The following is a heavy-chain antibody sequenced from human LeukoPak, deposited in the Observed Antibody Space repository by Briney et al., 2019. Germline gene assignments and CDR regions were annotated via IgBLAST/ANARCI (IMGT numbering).Heavy chain of an antibody. Sequence: PGGSLRLSCTASVFTFGDYAMSWVRQAPGKGLEWVGFIRSKAYGGTTEYAASVKGRFTISRDDSKSIAYLQMNSLKTEDTAVYYSSAHAPNWYFDLWGRGTLVTVSS. CDR3: SAHAPNWYFDL. CDR2: IRSKAYGGTT. D-gene: IGHD3-10*01. J-gene: IGHJ2*01. CDR1: VFTFGDYA. V-gene: IGHV3-49*04.